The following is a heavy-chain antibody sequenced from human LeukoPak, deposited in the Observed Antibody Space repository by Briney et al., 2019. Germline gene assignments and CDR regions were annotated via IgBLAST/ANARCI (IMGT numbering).Heavy chain of an antibody. D-gene: IGHD3-10*01. Sequence: PGGSLRLSCAASGFTFSNAWMSWVRQAPGKGLEWVGLIKSKTDGGTTDYAAPVKGRFTISRDDSNNTLYLQMNSLKTEDTAVYYCTTALGGSAAYGSGISFDYWGQGTLVTVSS. J-gene: IGHJ4*02. CDR2: IKSKTDGGTT. V-gene: IGHV3-15*01. CDR3: TTALGGSAAYGSGISFDY. CDR1: GFTFSNAW.